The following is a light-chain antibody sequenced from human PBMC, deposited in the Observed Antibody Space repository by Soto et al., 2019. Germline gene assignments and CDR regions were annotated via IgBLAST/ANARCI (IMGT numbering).Light chain of an antibody. CDR1: QGISSA. CDR3: QPFNSYPLT. V-gene: IGKV1-13*02. CDR2: DAS. Sequence: AILLTQSPSSLSASVGDRVTITCRASQGISSALAWYQQKPGKAPKLLIYDASRLESGVPSRFSGSGSGTDFTLTISSLQPEDFATYYCQPFNSYPLTFGQGTKLEIK. J-gene: IGKJ2*01.